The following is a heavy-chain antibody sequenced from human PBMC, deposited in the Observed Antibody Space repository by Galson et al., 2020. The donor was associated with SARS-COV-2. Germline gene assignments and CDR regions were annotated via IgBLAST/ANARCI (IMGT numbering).Heavy chain of an antibody. CDR3: ARDLVGATNSFDP. V-gene: IGHV3-66*01. Sequence: GESLKISCAASGFTVSSNYMSWVCQAPGKGLEWVSVIYSGGSTYYADSVKGRFTISRDNSKNTLYLQMNSLRAEDTAVYYCARDLVGATNSFDPWGQGTLVTVSS. CDR2: IYSGGST. J-gene: IGHJ5*02. CDR1: GFTVSSNY. D-gene: IGHD1-26*01.